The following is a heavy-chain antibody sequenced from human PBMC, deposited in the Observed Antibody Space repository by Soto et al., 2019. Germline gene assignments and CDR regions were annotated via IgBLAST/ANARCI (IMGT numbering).Heavy chain of an antibody. D-gene: IGHD3-9*01. Sequence: QVQLVESGGCVVQPGRSLRLSCAASGFTFSNYGMHWVRQAPGKGREWVAVVSGEGSTKYYADSVKGRFTISRDNSKNTLFMQMTSLRTDDTAVYYCAKETRYFDWLPGGDYWGQGTLVSVSS. CDR1: GFTFSNYG. CDR3: AKETRYFDWLPGGDY. J-gene: IGHJ4*02. V-gene: IGHV3-30*18. CDR2: VSGEGSTK.